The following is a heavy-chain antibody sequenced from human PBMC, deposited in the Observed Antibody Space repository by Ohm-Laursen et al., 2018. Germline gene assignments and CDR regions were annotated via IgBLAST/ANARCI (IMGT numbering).Heavy chain of an antibody. CDR3: ARGRLSGTRRALDI. J-gene: IGHJ3*02. D-gene: IGHD1-7*01. Sequence: SVKVSCKASGYTFTGYYMHWVRQASGQGLEWMGWMNPKNDDTGYAHKFQGRVTMSRNTSISTANLEMTSLRSEDTAVYYCARGRLSGTRRALDIWGQGTLVTVSS. CDR2: MNPKNDDT. CDR1: GYTFTGYY. V-gene: IGHV1-8*02.